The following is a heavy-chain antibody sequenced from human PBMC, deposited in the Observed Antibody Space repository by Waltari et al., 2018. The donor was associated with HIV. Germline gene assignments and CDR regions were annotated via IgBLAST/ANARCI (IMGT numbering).Heavy chain of an antibody. CDR2: INIDGRTI. D-gene: IGHD3-3*01. Sequence: EVQLVQSGVGLIKPGGSLRLSCAASGLSVTNYWMHWVRQSPGKGLVWVSRINIDGRTIDYADSVKGRFTISRDSAKNTLSLQMNSLREEDTAVYYCSRDTFGEYDFWGQGALVTVSS. V-gene: IGHV3-74*01. CDR1: GLSVTNYW. CDR3: SRDTFGEYDF. J-gene: IGHJ4*02.